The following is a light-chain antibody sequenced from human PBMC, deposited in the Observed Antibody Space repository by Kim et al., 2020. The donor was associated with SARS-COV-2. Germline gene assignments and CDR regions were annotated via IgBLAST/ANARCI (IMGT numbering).Light chain of an antibody. Sequence: HPAPLSCKSSQSLLHIDGKIYFYWYLQKPGQPPQLLIYEFSNRFSGVPDMFSGSGSVTDFTLKISRVEAEDVGVYYCMQSIQLPRSFGQGTKLEI. CDR2: EFS. V-gene: IGKV2D-29*01. CDR1: QSLLHIDGKIY. CDR3: MQSIQLPRS. J-gene: IGKJ2*03.